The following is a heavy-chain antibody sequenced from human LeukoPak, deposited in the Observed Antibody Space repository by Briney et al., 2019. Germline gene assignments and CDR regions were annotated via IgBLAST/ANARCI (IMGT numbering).Heavy chain of an antibody. D-gene: IGHD3-10*01. Sequence: RRASVKVSCKASGYTFTSYGISWVRQAPGQGLEWMGWISAYNGNTNYAQKLQGRVIMTTDTSTSTAYMELRSLRSDDTAVYYCVIWFGDKGSAFDIWGQGTMVTVSS. CDR3: VIWFGDKGSAFDI. CDR2: ISAYNGNT. V-gene: IGHV1-18*01. CDR1: GYTFTSYG. J-gene: IGHJ3*02.